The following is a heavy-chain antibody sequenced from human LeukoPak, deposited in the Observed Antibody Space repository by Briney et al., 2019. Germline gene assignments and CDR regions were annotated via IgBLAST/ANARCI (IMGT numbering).Heavy chain of an antibody. J-gene: IGHJ3*02. CDR3: ARGYYDILTGYGAFDI. Sequence: SETLSLTCTVSGGSISSYYWSWIRQPPGKGLEWIGYIYYSGSTYYNPSLKSRVTISVDTSKNQFSLKLSSVTAADTAVYYCARGYYDILTGYGAFDIWGQGTMVTVSS. CDR1: GGSISSYY. CDR2: IYYSGST. V-gene: IGHV4-59*12. D-gene: IGHD3-9*01.